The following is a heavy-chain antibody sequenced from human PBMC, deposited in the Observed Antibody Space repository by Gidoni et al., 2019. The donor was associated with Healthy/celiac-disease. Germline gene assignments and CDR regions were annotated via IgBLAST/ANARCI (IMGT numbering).Heavy chain of an antibody. J-gene: IGHJ4*02. CDR3: ASVETHYYDSSGYYYPFDY. D-gene: IGHD3-22*01. Sequence: QLQLQESGPGLVKPSETLSLTCTVSGGSISSSSYYWGWIRQPPGKGLEWIGSIYYSGSTYYNPSLKSRVTISVDTSKNQFSLKLSSVTAADTAVYYCASVETHYYDSSGYYYPFDYWGQGTLVTVSS. CDR1: GGSISSSSYY. CDR2: IYYSGST. V-gene: IGHV4-39*07.